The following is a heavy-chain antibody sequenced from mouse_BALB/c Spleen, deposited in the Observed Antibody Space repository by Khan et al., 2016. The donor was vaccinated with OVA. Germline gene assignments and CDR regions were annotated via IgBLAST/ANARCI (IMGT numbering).Heavy chain of an antibody. Sequence: QVQLQQPGTELAKPGASVKMSCKASGYTFTTYWMHWVKQRPGQGLEWIGYINPTSGYTDYNEKFKDKATLSADKSSSTAYMQLSSLTSEDSAVYLCARDRIDYWGQGTTLTVSS. CDR3: ARDRIDY. CDR2: INPTSGYT. J-gene: IGHJ2*01. CDR1: GYTFTTYW. V-gene: IGHV1-7*01.